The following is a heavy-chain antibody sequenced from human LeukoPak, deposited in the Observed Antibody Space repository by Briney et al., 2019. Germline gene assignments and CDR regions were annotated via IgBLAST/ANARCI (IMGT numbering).Heavy chain of an antibody. V-gene: IGHV3-11*01. CDR1: GFTFSDYY. CDR2: ISSSGSTI. Sequence: IPGGSLRLSCAASGFTFSDYYMSWIRQAPGKGLEWVSYISSSGSTIYYADSVKGRFTISRDNAKNPLYLQMNSLRAEDTAVYYCARDRPAYSSGWYGFDYWGQGTLVTVSS. CDR3: ARDRPAYSSGWYGFDY. J-gene: IGHJ4*02. D-gene: IGHD6-19*01.